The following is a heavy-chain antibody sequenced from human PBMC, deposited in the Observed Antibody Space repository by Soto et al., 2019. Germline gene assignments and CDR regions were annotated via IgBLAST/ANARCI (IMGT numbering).Heavy chain of an antibody. D-gene: IGHD2-2*01. CDR3: TKDPCTSSRCYFDF. Sequence: EVQLLESGGGLVQPGGSLSLSCEASGFTFSSHAMSWFRQAQGKGLEWVSAISGSDAGTFDADSVRGRFTISRDNSKKTLYLHMTSLRVEDTAIYYCTKDPCTSSRCYFDFWGQGSLVTVSS. V-gene: IGHV3-23*01. J-gene: IGHJ4*02. CDR2: ISGSDAGT. CDR1: GFTFSSHA.